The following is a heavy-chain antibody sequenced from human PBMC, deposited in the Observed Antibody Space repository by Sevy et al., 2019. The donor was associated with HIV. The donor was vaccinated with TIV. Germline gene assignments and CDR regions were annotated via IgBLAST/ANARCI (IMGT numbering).Heavy chain of an antibody. J-gene: IGHJ4*02. CDR2: ISSSSSTI. D-gene: IGHD5-18*01. CDR3: ARGDTAMGRGKIDY. Sequence: GGSLRLSCAASGFTFSSYSMNWVRQAPGKGLEWVSYISSSSSTIYYADSVKGRFTISRDNAKNSLYLQMNSVRDEDTAVYYCARGDTAMGRGKIDYWGEGTLVTVSS. V-gene: IGHV3-48*02. CDR1: GFTFSSYS.